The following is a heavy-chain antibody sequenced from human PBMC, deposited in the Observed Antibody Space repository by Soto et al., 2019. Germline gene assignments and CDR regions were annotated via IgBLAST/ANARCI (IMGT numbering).Heavy chain of an antibody. CDR1: GFAFNTYS. J-gene: IGHJ4*02. CDR2: ISYEGSNK. V-gene: IGHV3-30-3*01. Sequence: PGGSLRLSCAASGFAFNTYSMHWVRQAPGRGREWVAVISYEGSNKFYADSVKGRFTISRDSSKNTLYLEMNSLRGEDTAVYYCAKVSPMGYFFDFWGQGTLVTVSS. CDR3: AKVSPMGYFFDF.